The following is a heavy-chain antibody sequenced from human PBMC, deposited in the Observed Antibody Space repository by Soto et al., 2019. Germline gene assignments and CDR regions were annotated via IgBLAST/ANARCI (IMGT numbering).Heavy chain of an antibody. V-gene: IGHV3-21*01. CDR1: GFTFSSYS. CDR3: ARDLATAMVTSWYFDL. Sequence: PGGSLRLSCAASGFTFSSYSMNWVRQAPGKGLEWVSSISSSSSYIYYADSVKGRFTISRDNAKNSLYLQMNSLRAEDTAVYYCARDLATAMVTSWYFDLWGRGTLVTVSS. J-gene: IGHJ2*01. D-gene: IGHD5-18*01. CDR2: ISSSSSYI.